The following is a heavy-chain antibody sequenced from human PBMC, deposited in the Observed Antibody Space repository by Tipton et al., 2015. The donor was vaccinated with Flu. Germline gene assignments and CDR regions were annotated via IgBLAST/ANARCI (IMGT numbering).Heavy chain of an antibody. J-gene: IGHJ4*02. D-gene: IGHD6-13*01. CDR2: IYYSGST. CDR3: ARHQERYSSSHLSNFDY. CDR1: GGSISSYY. Sequence: TLSLTCTVSGGSISSYYWSWIRQPPGKGLEWIGYIYYSGSTNYNPSLKSRVTISVDTSKNQFSLKLSSVTAADTAVYYCARHQERYSSSHLSNFDYWGQGTLVTVSS. V-gene: IGHV4-59*08.